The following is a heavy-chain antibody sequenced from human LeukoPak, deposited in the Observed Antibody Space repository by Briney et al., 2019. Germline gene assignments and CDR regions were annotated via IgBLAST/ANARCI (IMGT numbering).Heavy chain of an antibody. CDR1: GFTSSDHY. CDR3: ARVPLGY. CDR2: TRNKANSYTT. D-gene: IGHD7-27*01. Sequence: GGSLRLSCAASGFTSSDHYMDWVRQAPGKGLEWVGRTRNKANSYTTEYAASVKGRFTISRDDSKNSLYLQMNSLKTEDTAVYYCARVPLGYWGQGTLVTVSS. V-gene: IGHV3-72*01. J-gene: IGHJ4*02.